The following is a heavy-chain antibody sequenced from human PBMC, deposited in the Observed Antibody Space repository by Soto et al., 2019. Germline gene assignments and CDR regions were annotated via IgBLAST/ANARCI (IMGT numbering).Heavy chain of an antibody. CDR1: GYTFTSYD. D-gene: IGHD3-3*01. CDR3: ARGRGRDFWSGYSYYYGMDV. J-gene: IGHJ6*02. CDR2: MNPNSGNT. V-gene: IGHV1-8*01. Sequence: QVQLVQSGAKVKKPGASVKVSCKASGYTFTSYDINWVRQATGQGLEWMGWMNPNSGNTGYAQKFQGRVTMTRNTSISTAYMELSSLRSEDTAVYYCARGRGRDFWSGYSYYYGMDVWGQGTTVTVSS.